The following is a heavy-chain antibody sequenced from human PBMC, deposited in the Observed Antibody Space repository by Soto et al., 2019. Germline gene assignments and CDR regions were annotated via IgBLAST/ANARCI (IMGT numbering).Heavy chain of an antibody. D-gene: IGHD1-20*01. Sequence: GGSLRLSCAVSGFTFSSYAMHWVRHTPGKGLEWVAVTTYDGRNNYYADSVKGRFTISRDNSKNTLYLQMNSLRPEDTAVYYCARDPHASPRYYFDYWGQGTLVTVSS. V-gene: IGHV3-30*04. J-gene: IGHJ4*02. CDR2: TTYDGRNN. CDR3: ARDPHASPRYYFDY. CDR1: GFTFSSYA.